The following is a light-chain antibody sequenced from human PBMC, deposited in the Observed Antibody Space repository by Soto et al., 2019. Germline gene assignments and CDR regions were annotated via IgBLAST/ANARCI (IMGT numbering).Light chain of an antibody. CDR2: DAS. CDR3: QQYETFSGT. CDR1: QNIRNW. V-gene: IGKV1-5*01. J-gene: IGKJ1*01. Sequence: DIQMTQYPCNLSASVGDSVTITCRASQNIRNWLAWYQQKPGEAPKLLIYDASALPRGVPSRFSGSGSGTKFTLTIASLQPDDFATYYCQQYETFSGTFGPGTKVDI.